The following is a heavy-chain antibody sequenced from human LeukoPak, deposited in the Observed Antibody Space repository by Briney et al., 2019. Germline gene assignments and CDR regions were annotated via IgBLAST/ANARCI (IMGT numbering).Heavy chain of an antibody. V-gene: IGHV1-2*02. CDR2: INPNGSGT. Sequence: GTSVTVSCKASGNTLSDYYMHWVRQAPGQGLEWMGWINPNGSGTKYAQGFQGRVTMTRDTSISTAYMELSSLRSDDTAVYYCATPVTGLLYGFDIWGQGTMVTSST. CDR1: GNTLSDYY. D-gene: IGHD6-19*01. CDR3: ATPVTGLLYGFDI. J-gene: IGHJ3*02.